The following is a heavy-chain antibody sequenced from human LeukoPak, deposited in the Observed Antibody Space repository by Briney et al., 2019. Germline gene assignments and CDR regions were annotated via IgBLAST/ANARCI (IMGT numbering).Heavy chain of an antibody. CDR3: ARGGRRTHYYDSSGYLSY. CDR2: ISAYNGNT. CDR1: GYTFTSYG. V-gene: IGHV1-18*01. Sequence: ASVKVSCKASGYTFTSYGISWVRQAPGQGLEWMGWISAYNGNTNYTQKPQGRVTMTTDTSTSTAYMELRSLRSDDTAVYYCARGGRRTHYYDSSGYLSYWGQGTLVTVSS. J-gene: IGHJ4*02. D-gene: IGHD3-22*01.